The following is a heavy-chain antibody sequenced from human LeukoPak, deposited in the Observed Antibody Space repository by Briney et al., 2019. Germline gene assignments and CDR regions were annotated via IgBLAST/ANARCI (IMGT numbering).Heavy chain of an antibody. V-gene: IGHV4-34*01. D-gene: IGHD1-1*01. Sequence: SETLSLTCAVSGGSFIGYHWNWIRQSPEKGLEWIGEINHRGITNCNPSLASRITISADTSKKQFSLELRSATAADTAVYYCARDPTTEVNVPYYFDDWGQGTLVTVSS. CDR3: ARDPTTEVNVPYYFDD. CDR2: INHRGIT. CDR1: GGSFIGYH. J-gene: IGHJ4*02.